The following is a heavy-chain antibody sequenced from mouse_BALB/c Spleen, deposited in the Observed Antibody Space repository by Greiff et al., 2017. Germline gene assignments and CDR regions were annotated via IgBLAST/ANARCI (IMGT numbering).Heavy chain of an antibody. Sequence: EVKLMESGAELVKPGASVKLSCTASGFNIKDTYMHWVKQRPEQGLEWIGRIDPANGNTKYDPKFQGKATITADTSSNTAYLQLSSLTSEDTAVYYCAREGLRYYFDYWGQGTTLTVSS. CDR3: AREGLRYYFDY. J-gene: IGHJ2*01. CDR1: GFNIKDTY. CDR2: IDPANGNT. D-gene: IGHD1-1*01. V-gene: IGHV14-3*02.